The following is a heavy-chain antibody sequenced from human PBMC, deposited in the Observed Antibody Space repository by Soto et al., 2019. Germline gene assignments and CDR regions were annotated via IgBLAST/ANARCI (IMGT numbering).Heavy chain of an antibody. V-gene: IGHV3-11*01. J-gene: IGHJ5*02. D-gene: IGHD2-15*01. CDR1: GFTFSDYY. Sequence: QVQLVESGGGLVKPGGSLRLSRAASGFTFSDYYMSWIRQAPGKGLEWVSYISSSGSTIYYADSVKGRFTISRDNAKNSLYLQMNSLRAEDTAVYYCARALVVVVAASSWFDPWGQGTLVTVSS. CDR2: ISSSGSTI. CDR3: ARALVVVVAASSWFDP.